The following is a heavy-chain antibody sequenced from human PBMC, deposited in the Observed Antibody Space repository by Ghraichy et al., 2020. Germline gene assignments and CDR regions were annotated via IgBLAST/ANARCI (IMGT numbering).Heavy chain of an antibody. Sequence: SETLSLTCAVSGGSLNGNDWWTWVRQSPGKGLEWIGEIFHTGTTNYHPTLKSRVAMSLDKANNQFSLRLSSMTAADTGIYYCAKYITDVDCFGLDVWGQGTSVTVSS. J-gene: IGHJ6*02. CDR2: IFHTGTT. CDR3: AKYITDVDCFGLDV. CDR1: GGSLNGNDW. V-gene: IGHV4-4*02. D-gene: IGHD1-14*01.